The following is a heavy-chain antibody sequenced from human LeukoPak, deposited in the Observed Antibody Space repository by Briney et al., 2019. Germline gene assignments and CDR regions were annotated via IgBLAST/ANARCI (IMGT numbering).Heavy chain of an antibody. Sequence: PGGSLRLSCAASGFTFSSYSMNWVRQAPGKGLEWVSSISSSSSYIYYADSVKGRFTISRDNAKNSLYLQMNSLRAEDTAVYYCARGFVTAAGTSDPWGQGTLVTVSS. D-gene: IGHD6-13*01. J-gene: IGHJ5*02. V-gene: IGHV3-21*01. CDR2: ISSSSSYI. CDR1: GFTFSSYS. CDR3: ARGFVTAAGTSDP.